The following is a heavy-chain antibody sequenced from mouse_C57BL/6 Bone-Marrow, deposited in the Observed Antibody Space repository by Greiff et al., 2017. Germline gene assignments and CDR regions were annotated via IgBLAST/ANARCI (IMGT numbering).Heavy chain of an antibody. D-gene: IGHD2-3*01. CDR2: IHPNSGST. J-gene: IGHJ3*01. Sequence: VQLKQPGAELVKPGASVKLSCKASGYTFTSYWMHWVKQRPGQGLEWIGMIHPNSGSTNYNEKFKSKATLTVDKSSSTAYMQLSSLTSEDSAVYYCARGRDGWGFAYWGQGTLVTVSA. CDR1: GYTFTSYW. CDR3: ARGRDGWGFAY. V-gene: IGHV1-64*01.